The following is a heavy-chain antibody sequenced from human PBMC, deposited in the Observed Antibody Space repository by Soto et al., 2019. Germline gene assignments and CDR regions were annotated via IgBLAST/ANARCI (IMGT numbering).Heavy chain of an antibody. CDR1: GFTFSSYA. CDR2: ISGSGGST. J-gene: IGHJ6*02. V-gene: IGHV3-23*01. CDR3: AKDPYCSGGSCYLNYYSSYSGMYV. Sequence: PGGSLRLSCAASGFTFSSYAMSWVRQAPGKGLEWVSAISGSGGSTYYADSVKGRFTISRDNSKNTLYLQMNSLRAEDTAVYYCAKDPYCSGGSCYLNYYSSYSGMYVRCQRNTVTVSS. D-gene: IGHD2-15*01.